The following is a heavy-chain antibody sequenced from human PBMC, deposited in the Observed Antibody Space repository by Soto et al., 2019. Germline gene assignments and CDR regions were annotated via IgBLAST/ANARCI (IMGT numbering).Heavy chain of an antibody. V-gene: IGHV1-69*13. CDR1: GGTFSMYA. Sequence: SSVMVSCKASGGTFSMYAISWWRQAPGQGLEGIGGVLPIFGSTSNAQKFQGRVTLTEDEYTSTAYLELTSLTSEDTAIYYCVLGDCTKTSCSYYFSGLDVWGQGSPLNVSS. J-gene: IGHJ6*02. D-gene: IGHD2-2*01. CDR3: VLGDCTKTSCSYYFSGLDV. CDR2: VLPIFGST.